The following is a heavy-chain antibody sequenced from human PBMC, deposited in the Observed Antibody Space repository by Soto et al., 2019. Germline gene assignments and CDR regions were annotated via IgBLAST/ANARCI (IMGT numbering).Heavy chain of an antibody. CDR3: ARGSIAAAGTIFDY. D-gene: IGHD6-13*01. Sequence: SVKVSCKASGGTFSSYAISLVRQAPGQGLEWXGGXXPXXGXAXXXQXXXGRVTITADESTSTAYMELSSLRSEDTAVYYCARGSIAAAGTIFDYWGQGTLVTVSS. J-gene: IGHJ4*02. CDR1: GGTFSSYA. V-gene: IGHV1-69*13. CDR2: XXPXXGXA.